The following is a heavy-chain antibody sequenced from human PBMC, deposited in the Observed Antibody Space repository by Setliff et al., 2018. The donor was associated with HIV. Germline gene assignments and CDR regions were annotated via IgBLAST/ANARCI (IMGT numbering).Heavy chain of an antibody. CDR3: ARNPRIAVAGTDYYYYMDV. J-gene: IGHJ6*03. V-gene: IGHV1-46*01. Sequence: GASVKVSCKASGYTFTSYYMHWVRQAPGQGLEWMGIINPSGGSTSYAQKFQGRVTMTRDTSTSTVYMELSSLRSEDTAVYYCARNPRIAVAGTDYYYYMDVWGKGTTVTV. CDR1: GYTFTSYY. CDR2: INPSGGST. D-gene: IGHD6-19*01.